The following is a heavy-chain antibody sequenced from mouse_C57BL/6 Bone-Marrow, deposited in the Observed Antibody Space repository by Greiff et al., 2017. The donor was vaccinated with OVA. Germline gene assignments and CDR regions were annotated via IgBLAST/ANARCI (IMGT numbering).Heavy chain of an antibody. CDR3: ARDYYGSSYVVVDY. J-gene: IGHJ2*01. V-gene: IGHV1-81*01. CDR2: IYPRSGNT. CDR1: GHTFTSHG. Sequence: QVQPKESGAELARPGASVKLFCKASGHTFTSHGISWVKQRTGQGPEWVGEIYPRSGNTYHNEKFKGKATLTADKSSSTAYMELRSLTSEDSAVYFCARDYYGSSYVVVDYWGQGTTLTVSS. D-gene: IGHD1-1*01.